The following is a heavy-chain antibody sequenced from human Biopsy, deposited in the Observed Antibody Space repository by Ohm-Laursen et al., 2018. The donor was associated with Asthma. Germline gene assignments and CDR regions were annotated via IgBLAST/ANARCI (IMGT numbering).Heavy chain of an antibody. J-gene: IGHJ6*02. D-gene: IGHD6-13*01. CDR1: GYTFINYA. CDR2: INAGNGNT. V-gene: IGHV1-3*01. Sequence: GASVKVSCKASGYTFINYAIHWVRQAPGQRLEWMGWINAGNGNTKYSEKFQGRVTITRDTSASTAYMDLSSLRSEDTAVYYCARDAAAAGESYYYYYGMDVWGQGTTVTVSS. CDR3: ARDAAAAGESYYYYYGMDV.